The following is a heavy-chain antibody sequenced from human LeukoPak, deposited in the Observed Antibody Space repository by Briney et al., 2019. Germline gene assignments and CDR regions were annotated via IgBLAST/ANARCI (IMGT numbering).Heavy chain of an antibody. J-gene: IGHJ6*02. CDR3: ARSYSNHLFGMDV. D-gene: IGHD4-11*01. CDR2: IYSGGNT. CDR1: GFTVSSYY. Sequence: GGSLRLSCAASGFTVSSYYMTWVRQAPGKGLEWVSVIYSGGNTYYADSVKGRVAISRDNSYNTLFLQMNLVRAEYTAVYYCARSYSNHLFGMDVWGQGTTVTVSS. V-gene: IGHV3-66*01.